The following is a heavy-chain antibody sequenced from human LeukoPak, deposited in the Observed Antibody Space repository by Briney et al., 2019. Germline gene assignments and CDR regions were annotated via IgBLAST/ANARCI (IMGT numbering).Heavy chain of an antibody. CDR1: GGSISSGGYY. CDR3: ARERRGYRYGHFDY. V-gene: IGHV4-31*03. CDR2: IYYSGST. D-gene: IGHD5-18*01. J-gene: IGHJ4*02. Sequence: SETLSLTCTVSGGSISSGGYYWSWIRQHPGKGLEWIGYIYYSGSTYYNPSLKSRVTISVDTSKNQFSLKLSSVTAADTAVYYCARERRGYRYGHFDYWGQGTLVSVSS.